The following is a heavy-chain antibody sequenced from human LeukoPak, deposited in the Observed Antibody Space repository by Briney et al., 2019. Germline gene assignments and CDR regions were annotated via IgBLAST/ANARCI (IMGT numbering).Heavy chain of an antibody. CDR1: GFTFSSYA. Sequence: GGSLRLSCAASGFTFSSYAMHWVRQAPGKGLEWVAVISYDGSNKYYADSVKGRFTISRDNSKNTLYLQMNSLRAEDTAVYYCAREGGSGSYYFNWFDPWGQGTLVTVSS. CDR2: ISYDGSNK. D-gene: IGHD3-10*01. V-gene: IGHV3-30*04. J-gene: IGHJ5*02. CDR3: AREGGSGSYYFNWFDP.